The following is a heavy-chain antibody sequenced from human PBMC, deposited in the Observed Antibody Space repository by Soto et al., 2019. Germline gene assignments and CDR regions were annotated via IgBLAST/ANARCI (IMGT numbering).Heavy chain of an antibody. J-gene: IGHJ6*02. CDR2: TYYRSKWYN. V-gene: IGHV6-1*01. Sequence: HSQSLSLTCAISGDRVSRNSAAWNWIRQSPSRGLEWLGRTYYRSKWYNDYAVSVKSRITINPDTSKNQFSLQLNSVTPEDTAVYYCARVRWFGELDYYYYGMDVWGQGTTVTVSS. D-gene: IGHD3-10*01. CDR3: ARVRWFGELDYYYYGMDV. CDR1: GDRVSRNSAA.